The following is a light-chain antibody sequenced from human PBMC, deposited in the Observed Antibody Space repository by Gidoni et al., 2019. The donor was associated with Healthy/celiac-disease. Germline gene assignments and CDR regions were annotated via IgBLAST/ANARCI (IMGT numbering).Light chain of an antibody. J-gene: IGLJ1*01. V-gene: IGLV2-14*01. CDR3: SSYTSSSTPYV. Sequence: QSAPTQPATVSGSPGQSITISCTGTSSDVGGYNYVSWYQQHPGKAPQLMIYDVSNRPSGVSNRFSGSKSGNTASLTMSGLQAEDEADYYCSSYTSSSTPYVFGTGTKVTVL. CDR1: SSDVGGYNY. CDR2: DVS.